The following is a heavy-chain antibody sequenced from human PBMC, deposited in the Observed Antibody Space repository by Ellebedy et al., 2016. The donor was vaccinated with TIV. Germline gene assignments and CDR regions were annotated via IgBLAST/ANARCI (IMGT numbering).Heavy chain of an antibody. J-gene: IGHJ4*02. CDR3: AKDRHPFITTWYQSDFDY. D-gene: IGHD6-13*01. CDR2: ISYDGRNT. Sequence: PGGSLRLSCGGSGFSFETYGMHWVRQIPGKGLEWVAAISYDGRNTYYADSVNGRFTVSRDNFKNTLYVQMNSLRAEDTAIYHCAKDRHPFITTWYQSDFDYWGQGTLVTVSS. V-gene: IGHV3-30*18. CDR1: GFSFETYG.